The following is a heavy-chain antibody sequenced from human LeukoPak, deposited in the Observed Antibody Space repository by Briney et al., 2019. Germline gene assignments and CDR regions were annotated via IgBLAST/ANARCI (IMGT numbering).Heavy chain of an antibody. Sequence: GGSLRLSCVASGFTLSSYWMSWVRQAPGKGLEWVANIKQDGSEKYYVDSVKGRFTISRDNAKNSLYLQMNSLRAEDTAVYYCARVDTAMVTYYYYMDVWGKGTTVTVSS. CDR3: ARVDTAMVTYYYYMDV. CDR2: IKQDGSEK. V-gene: IGHV3-7*01. J-gene: IGHJ6*03. CDR1: GFTLSSYW. D-gene: IGHD5-18*01.